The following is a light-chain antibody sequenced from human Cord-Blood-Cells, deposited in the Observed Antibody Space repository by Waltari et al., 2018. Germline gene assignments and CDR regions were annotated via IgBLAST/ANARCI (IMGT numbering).Light chain of an antibody. CDR2: EGS. V-gene: IGLV2-23*01. CDR1: RRDVGSLQL. CDR3: CSYAGSSTLV. J-gene: IGLJ2*01. Sequence: QTVLTQPASVSASPGQSITISCTGTRRDVGSLQLVSWYQQHPVTAPNLMIYEGSKRPSGVSNRFSGSKSGNTASLTISGLQAEDEADYYCCSYAGSSTLVFGGGTKLTVL.